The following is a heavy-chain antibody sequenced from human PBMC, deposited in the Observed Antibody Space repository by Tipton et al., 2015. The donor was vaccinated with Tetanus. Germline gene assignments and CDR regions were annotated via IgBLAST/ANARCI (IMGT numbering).Heavy chain of an antibody. Sequence: TLSLTCTVSGGSISSGGYYWSWIRQHPGKGLEWIGYIYYSGSTYYNPSLKSRVTISVDTSKNQFSLKLSSVTAADTAAYYCARDSRDSSGYYGGFDYWGQGTLVTVSS. D-gene: IGHD3-22*01. CDR3: ARDSRDSSGYYGGFDY. CDR2: IYYSGST. J-gene: IGHJ4*02. CDR1: GGSISSGGYY. V-gene: IGHV4-31*03.